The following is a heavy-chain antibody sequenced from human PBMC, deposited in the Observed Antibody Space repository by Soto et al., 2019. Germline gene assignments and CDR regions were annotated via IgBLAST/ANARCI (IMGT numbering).Heavy chain of an antibody. CDR1: GGPISSRNYY. CDR2: IFYNGRT. J-gene: IGHJ5*02. D-gene: IGHD5-12*01. CDR3: ARGGFSADDESDGFDP. Sequence: QVPLQESGPGLVKPSETLSLTCSVSGGPISSRNYYCGCVRGAPGRGPEGSGNIFYNGRTDYNPSLQSRVTISVDTSKTQFSLKLGSVTAADTAIYYCARGGFSADDESDGFDPWVHGTLVTVSS. V-gene: IGHV4-39*01.